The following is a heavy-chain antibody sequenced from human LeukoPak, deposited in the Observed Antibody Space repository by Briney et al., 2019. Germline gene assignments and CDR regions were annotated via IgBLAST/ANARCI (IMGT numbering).Heavy chain of an antibody. V-gene: IGHV4-34*01. Sequence: SETLSLTCAVYGGSFSGYYWTWIRQPPGKGLEWIGEINHSGSTNYNPSLKSRVTISVDTSKNQFSLKVSSMTAADTAVYYCARVKDPGGYYYYYYMDIWGKGNTVTVSS. CDR2: INHSGST. D-gene: IGHD3-16*01. CDR1: GGSFSGYY. J-gene: IGHJ6*03. CDR3: ARVKDPGGYYYYYYMDI.